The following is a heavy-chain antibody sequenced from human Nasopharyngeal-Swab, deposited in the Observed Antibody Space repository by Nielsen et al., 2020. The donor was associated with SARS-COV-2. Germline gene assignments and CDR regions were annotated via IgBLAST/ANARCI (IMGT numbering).Heavy chain of an antibody. Sequence: GRQAPGKGLEWVAVIWYDGSNKYYADSVKGRFTISRDNSKNTLYLQMNSLRAEDTAVYYGARDLAVAEYRGDYFDYWGQGTLVTVSS. D-gene: IGHD6-19*01. V-gene: IGHV3-33*01. J-gene: IGHJ4*02. CDR2: IWYDGSNK. CDR3: ARDLAVAEYRGDYFDY.